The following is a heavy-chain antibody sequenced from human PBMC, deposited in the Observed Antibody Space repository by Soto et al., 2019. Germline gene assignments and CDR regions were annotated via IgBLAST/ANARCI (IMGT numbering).Heavy chain of an antibody. CDR3: ASSYGSGYRAFDY. J-gene: IGHJ4*02. V-gene: IGHV1-69*02. D-gene: IGHD3-10*01. CDR2: VNPIVSMS. Sequence: QVQLVQSGAEVKRPGSSVKVSCKASGDTFNFYSINWVRQAPGLGLEWMGRVNPIVSMSNYAQKFQGRVTMTAEKSTSTAYMDLSCLRSEDTAIYYCASSYGSGYRAFDYWGQGALVTVSS. CDR1: GDTFNFYS.